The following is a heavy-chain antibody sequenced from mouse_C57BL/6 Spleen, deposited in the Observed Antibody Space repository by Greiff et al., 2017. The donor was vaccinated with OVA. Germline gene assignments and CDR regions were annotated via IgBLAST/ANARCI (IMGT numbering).Heavy chain of an antibody. Sequence: QVQLQQSGAELVKPGASVKLSCKASGYTFTSYWMHWVKQRPGRGLEWIGRIDPNSGGTKYNEKFKSKATLTVDKPSSTAYMQLSSLTSEDSAGDYCARDYGSSYEYFDVWGTGTTVTVSS. D-gene: IGHD1-1*01. CDR1: GYTFTSYW. J-gene: IGHJ1*03. V-gene: IGHV1-72*01. CDR2: IDPNSGGT. CDR3: ARDYGSSYEYFDV.